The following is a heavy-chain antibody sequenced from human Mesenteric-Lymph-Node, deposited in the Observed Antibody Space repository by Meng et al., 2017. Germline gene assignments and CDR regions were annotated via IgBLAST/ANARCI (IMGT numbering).Heavy chain of an antibody. J-gene: IGHJ4*02. CDR2: IYASGST. Sequence: QVQLQESGPGLVKPSQTLSLTCTFSGASISRGGYYWSWIRQPPGKGLEWNGNIYASGSTYYNPSLQSRVTISVDTSKNQFSLNLYSVTAADTAVYYCSREEVYWGQGTLVTVSS. V-gene: IGHV4-30-4*01. CDR3: SREEVY. CDR1: GASISRGGYY.